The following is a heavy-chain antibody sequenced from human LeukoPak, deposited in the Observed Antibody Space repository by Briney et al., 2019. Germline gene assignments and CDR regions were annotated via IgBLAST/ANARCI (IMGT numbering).Heavy chain of an antibody. CDR1: GFTFRDYH. CDR3: ARDLAWSGTTYYYYMDV. CDR2: ICRSCNTI. Sequence: GGPLTLSCAPSGFTFRDYHMSWIPHAPGKTLQCVSYICRSCNTIYYADRVKRRFTFSRDYHKNSLYLQINSVRAEHTAVLYCARDLAWSGTTYYYYMDVWGKGTTVTVSS. D-gene: IGHD6-13*01. V-gene: IGHV3-11*04. J-gene: IGHJ6*03.